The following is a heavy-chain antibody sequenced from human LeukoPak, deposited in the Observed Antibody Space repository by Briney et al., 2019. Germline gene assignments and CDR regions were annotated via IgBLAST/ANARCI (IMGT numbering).Heavy chain of an antibody. CDR1: GGSISSSSYY. J-gene: IGHJ4*02. CDR2: IYYNGST. CDR3: ARQALRYFDWLTIPPYYFDY. V-gene: IGHV4-39*01. D-gene: IGHD3-9*01. Sequence: SETLSLTCTVSGGSISSSSYYWGWIRQPPGKGLEWIGSIYYNGSTYYNPSLKSRVTISVDTSKNQFSLKLSSVTAADTAVYYCARQALRYFDWLTIPPYYFDYWGQGTLVTVSS.